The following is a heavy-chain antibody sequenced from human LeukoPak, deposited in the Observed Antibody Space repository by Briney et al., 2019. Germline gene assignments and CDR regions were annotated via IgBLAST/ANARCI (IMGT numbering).Heavy chain of an antibody. Sequence: ASVKVSCKASGYTFTSYGINWVRQATGQGLEWMGWMNPNSGNTGYAQKFQGRVTITRNTSISTAYMELSSLRSEDTAVYYCARGGSGYCSGGSCYSGDYYYYMDVWGKGTTVTVSS. CDR1: GYTFTSYG. CDR2: MNPNSGNT. J-gene: IGHJ6*03. CDR3: ARGGSGYCSGGSCYSGDYYYYMDV. D-gene: IGHD2-15*01. V-gene: IGHV1-8*03.